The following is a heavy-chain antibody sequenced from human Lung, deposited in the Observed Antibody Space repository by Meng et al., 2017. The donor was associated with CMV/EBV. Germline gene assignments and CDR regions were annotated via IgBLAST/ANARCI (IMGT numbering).Heavy chain of an antibody. Sequence: QGQVVQTGVKVKKPGSSVKVPCKASGGTFSSYTISWVLQAPGQGLEWMGRIIPILGIANYSQKFQGRVTITADKSTSTAYMELSSLRSEDTAVYYCASSIFGVVIISPLGYWGQGTLVTVSS. CDR1: GGTFSSYT. J-gene: IGHJ4*02. CDR3: ASSIFGVVIISPLGY. V-gene: IGHV1-69*02. D-gene: IGHD3-3*01. CDR2: IIPILGIA.